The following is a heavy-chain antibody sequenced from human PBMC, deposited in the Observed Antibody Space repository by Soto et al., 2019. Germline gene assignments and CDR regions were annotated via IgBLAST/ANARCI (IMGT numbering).Heavy chain of an antibody. CDR1: GFTFGTYA. D-gene: IGHD3-16*01. V-gene: IGHV3-30-3*01. J-gene: IGHJ4*02. CDR3: ARDGVLGDKLNFDY. CDR2: ISYDGTIK. Sequence: GSLRLSCAASGFTFGTYAMHWVRQAPGKGPEWVAVISYDGTIKYYGDSVKGRFTVSRDNSKNTLYLQMNSLRAEDTAVYYCARDGVLGDKLNFDYWGQGTLVTVSS.